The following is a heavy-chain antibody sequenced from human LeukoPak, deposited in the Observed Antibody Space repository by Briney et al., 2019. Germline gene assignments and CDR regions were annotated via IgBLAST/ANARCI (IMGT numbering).Heavy chain of an antibody. Sequence: GGSLRLSCAASGFTFSSYWMSWVRQAPGKGLEWVANIKQDGSEKYYVDSVKGRFTISRDNAKNSLYLQMNSLRAEDTAVYYCARVGRYYYDSSGFYYVGYWGQGTLVTVSS. CDR1: GFTFSSYW. V-gene: IGHV3-7*01. CDR2: IKQDGSEK. J-gene: IGHJ4*02. CDR3: ARVGRYYYDSSGFYYVGY. D-gene: IGHD3-22*01.